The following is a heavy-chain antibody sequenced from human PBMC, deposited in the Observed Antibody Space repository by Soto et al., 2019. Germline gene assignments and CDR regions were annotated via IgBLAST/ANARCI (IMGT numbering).Heavy chain of an antibody. D-gene: IGHD2-21*02. CDR1: GFTFSSYA. Sequence: EVQLLESGGGLVQPGGSLRLSWAASGFTFSSYAMSWVRQAPGKGLEWVSAISGSGGSTYYADSVKGRFTISRDNSKNTLYLQMNSLRAEDTAVYYCANSPTYCGGDCSDFDYWGQGTLVTVSS. CDR2: ISGSGGST. CDR3: ANSPTYCGGDCSDFDY. J-gene: IGHJ4*02. V-gene: IGHV3-23*01.